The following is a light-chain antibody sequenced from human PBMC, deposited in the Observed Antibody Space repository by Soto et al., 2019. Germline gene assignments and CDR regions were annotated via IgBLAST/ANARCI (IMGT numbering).Light chain of an antibody. J-gene: IGKJ3*01. CDR1: QSVNNY. V-gene: IGKV3-11*01. Sequence: EIVLTQSPATLSWSPGERATLSCRASQSVNNYLAWYQQKPGQAPRLLIYKASNRAPGIPARFSGSGSGTDLTLTISSLVPDDFAVYFCQQWSRCPRETFGPGTKVDI. CDR3: QQWSRCPRET. CDR2: KAS.